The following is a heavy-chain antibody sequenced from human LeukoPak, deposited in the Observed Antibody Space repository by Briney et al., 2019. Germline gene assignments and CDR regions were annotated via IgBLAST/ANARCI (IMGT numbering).Heavy chain of an antibody. J-gene: IGHJ4*02. CDR3: AIGHGYCSSTSCYTFDY. V-gene: IGHV4-34*01. D-gene: IGHD2-2*02. Sequence: SETLSLTCAVYGGSFSGYYWSWIRQPPGKGLEWIGEINHSGSTNYNPSLKSRVTISVDTSKNQFSLKLSSVTAADTAVYYCAIGHGYCSSTSCYTFDYWGQGTLVTVSS. CDR2: INHSGST. CDR1: GGSFSGYY.